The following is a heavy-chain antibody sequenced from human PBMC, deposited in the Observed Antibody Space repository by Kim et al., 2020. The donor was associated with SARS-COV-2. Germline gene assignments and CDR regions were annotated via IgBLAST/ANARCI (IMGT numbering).Heavy chain of an antibody. CDR2: INPNSGGT. V-gene: IGHV1-2*06. J-gene: IGHJ4*02. CDR1: GYTFTGYF. D-gene: IGHD5-18*01. CDR3: ARVTVGRDTYGGYNYFDS. Sequence: ASVKVSCKTSGYTFTGYFIHWVRQAPGQGLEWIGRINPNSGGTDFAQKFHGRVTMSRDTSVATANMDLSRLTSDDTAIYYCARVTVGRDTYGGYNYFDSWGQGTLVTVSS.